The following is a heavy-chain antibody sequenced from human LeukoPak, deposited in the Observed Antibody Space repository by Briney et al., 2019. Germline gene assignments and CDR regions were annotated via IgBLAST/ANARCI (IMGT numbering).Heavy chain of an antibody. D-gene: IGHD2-2*01. CDR1: GFTFDDYA. V-gene: IGHV3-9*01. J-gene: IGHJ5*02. CDR3: AKGRDKYQLLSKNWFDP. CDR2: ISGSI. Sequence: GGSLRLSCAASGFTFDDYAMHWVRQAPGKGLEWVSGISGSIGYADSVKGGFTISRDNAKNSLYLQMNSLRAEDTALYYCAKGRDKYQLLSKNWFDPWGQGTLVTVSS.